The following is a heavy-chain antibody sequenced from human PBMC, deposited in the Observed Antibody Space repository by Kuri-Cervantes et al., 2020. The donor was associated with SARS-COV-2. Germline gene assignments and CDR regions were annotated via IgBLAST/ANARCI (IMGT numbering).Heavy chain of an antibody. D-gene: IGHD3-22*01. J-gene: IGHJ3*02. CDR1: GGSISSSSYY. CDR2: IYYSGST. CDR3: ASLRGYYDSSGYTFDI. Sequence: GSLRLSCTVSGGSISSSSYYWGWIRQPPGKGLEWIGSIYYSGSTYYNPSLKSRVTISVDTSKNQFSLKLSSVTAADTAVYYCASLRGYYDSSGYTFDIWGQGTMVTVSS. V-gene: IGHV4-39*07.